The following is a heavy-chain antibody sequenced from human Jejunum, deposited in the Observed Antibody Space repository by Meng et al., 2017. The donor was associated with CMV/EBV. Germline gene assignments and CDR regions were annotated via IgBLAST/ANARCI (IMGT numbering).Heavy chain of an antibody. D-gene: IGHD4-23*01. J-gene: IGHJ4*02. CDR2: IYYSGST. CDR3: ARANSGFGGNFDY. CDR1: GCSISTYY. Sequence: SGCSISTYYWSWIRQPPGKGLEWLGYIYYSGSTNYNPSLKSRVTISLDTSKNQFSLKLSSVTAADTAVYYCARANSGFGGNFDYWGQGTLVTVSS. V-gene: IGHV4-59*01.